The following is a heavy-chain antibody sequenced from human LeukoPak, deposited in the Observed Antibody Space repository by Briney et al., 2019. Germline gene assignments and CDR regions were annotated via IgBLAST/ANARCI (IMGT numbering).Heavy chain of an antibody. CDR2: IYSGGST. V-gene: IGHV3-66*01. D-gene: IGHD3-16*01. CDR1: GFTFSSYA. J-gene: IGHJ5*02. Sequence: GGSLRLSCAASGFTFSSYAMSWVRQAPGKGLEWVSVIYSGGSTYYADSVKGRFTISRDNSKNTLYLQMNSLRAEDTAVYYCARDPGGGNWFDPWGQGTLVTVSS. CDR3: ARDPGGGNWFDP.